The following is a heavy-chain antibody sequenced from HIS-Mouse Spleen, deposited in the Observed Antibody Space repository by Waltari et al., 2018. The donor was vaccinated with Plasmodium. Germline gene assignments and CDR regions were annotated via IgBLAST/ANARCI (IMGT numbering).Heavy chain of an antibody. V-gene: IGHV3-53*01. J-gene: IGHJ3*02. Sequence: EVQLVESGGGLIQPGGSLRLSCAASGFTVSSNYMSWVRQAPGKGLGWVSVIYSGVSTYYADSVKGRFTISRDNSKNTLYLQMNSLRAEDTAVYYCARGMKSSSSAFDIWGQGTMVTVSS. D-gene: IGHD6-6*01. CDR1: GFTVSSNY. CDR2: IYSGVST. CDR3: ARGMKSSSSAFDI.